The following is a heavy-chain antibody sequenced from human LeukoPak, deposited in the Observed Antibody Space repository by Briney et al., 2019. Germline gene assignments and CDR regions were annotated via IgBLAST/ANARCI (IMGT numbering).Heavy chain of an antibody. D-gene: IGHD6-6*01. CDR3: ARDWYSSSSAGQIFDY. CDR2: VYHSGST. V-gene: IGHV4-38-2*02. Sequence: SETLSLTCTVSGYPISRGYYWGWIRQPPGKGLEGIGSVYHSGSTYQNPSLKSRVTISLDTSKNQFSLKLSSVTAADTAVYYCARDWYSSSSAGQIFDYWGQGTLVTVSS. CDR1: GYPISRGYY. J-gene: IGHJ4*02.